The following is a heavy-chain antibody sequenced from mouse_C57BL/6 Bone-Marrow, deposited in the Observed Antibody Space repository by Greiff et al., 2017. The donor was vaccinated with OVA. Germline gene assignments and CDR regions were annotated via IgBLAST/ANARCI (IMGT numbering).Heavy chain of an antibody. Sequence: DVQLVESGEGLVKPGGSLKLSCAASGFTFSSYAMSWVRQTPEKRLEWVAYISSGGDYIYYADTVKGRFTISRDNARNTLYLQMSSLKSEDTAMYYCTLYYDYLFAYWGQGTLVTVSA. CDR3: TLYYDYLFAY. J-gene: IGHJ3*01. D-gene: IGHD2-4*01. CDR1: GFTFSSYA. CDR2: ISSGGDYI. V-gene: IGHV5-9-1*02.